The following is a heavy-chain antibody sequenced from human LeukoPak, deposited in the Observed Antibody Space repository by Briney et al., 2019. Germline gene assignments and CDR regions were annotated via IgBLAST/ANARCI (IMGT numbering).Heavy chain of an antibody. V-gene: IGHV3-23*01. CDR1: GFTFSNFH. D-gene: IGHD1-20*01. CDR2: ISDSGGNT. J-gene: IGHJ4*02. Sequence: GGSLRLSCAASGFTFSNFHMTWVRKSPGKGLEWVSAISDSGGNTWYADSVKGRFTISRDNSKNTVYLQMNSLRAEDTAVYYCAKELRSISATTGFDYWGQGTLVTVSS. CDR3: AKELRSISATTGFDY.